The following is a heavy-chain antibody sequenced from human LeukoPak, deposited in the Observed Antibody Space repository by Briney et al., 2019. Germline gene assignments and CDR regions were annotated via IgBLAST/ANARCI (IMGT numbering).Heavy chain of an antibody. J-gene: IGHJ4*02. Sequence: ASVKVSCKASGYTFTGYYMHWVRQAPGQGLEWMGLINPNSGGTNYAQKFQGRVTMTRDTSISTAYMELSRLRSDDTAVYYCARADYYDSSGKLDWGQGTLVTVSS. CDR2: INPNSGGT. CDR1: GYTFTGYY. D-gene: IGHD3-22*01. V-gene: IGHV1-2*06. CDR3: ARADYYDSSGKLD.